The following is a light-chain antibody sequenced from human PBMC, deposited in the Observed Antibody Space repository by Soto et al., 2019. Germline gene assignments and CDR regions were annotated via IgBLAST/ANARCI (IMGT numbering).Light chain of an antibody. CDR2: KAS. Sequence: DIQMTQSPSTLSSVGDRVTITCRASQSISSWLAWYQQKPGKAPKFLIYKASSLESGVPLRFSGSGSGTEFTLTISSLQLDDFATYYCQQYNSYPLTFGQGTKVEIK. CDR3: QQYNSYPLT. J-gene: IGKJ1*01. V-gene: IGKV1-5*03. CDR1: QSISSW.